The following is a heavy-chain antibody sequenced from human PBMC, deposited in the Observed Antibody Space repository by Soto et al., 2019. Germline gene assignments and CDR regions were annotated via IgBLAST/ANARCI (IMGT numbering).Heavy chain of an antibody. Sequence: QVLLQGSGPGLVKPSETLSLTCTVSGGSVTSGDYYWSWIRQPPGKGLEWIGYVSYTGTTSYNPSPKSRVTLSEDTSQKEFSMKLTAVTAADTALYYCASGVSSIPGRRYAFDIWGQGSMVTVSS. CDR3: ASGVSSIPGRRYAFDI. CDR2: VSYTGTT. J-gene: IGHJ3*02. D-gene: IGHD6-6*01. V-gene: IGHV4-61*08. CDR1: GGSVTSGDYY.